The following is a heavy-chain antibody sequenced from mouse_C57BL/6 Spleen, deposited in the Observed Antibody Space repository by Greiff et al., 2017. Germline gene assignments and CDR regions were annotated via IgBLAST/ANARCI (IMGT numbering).Heavy chain of an antibody. Sequence: EVKLVESGEGLVKPGGSLKLSCAASGFTFSSYAMSWVRQTPEKRLEWVAYISSGGDYIYYADTVKGRFTISRDNARNTLYLQMSSLKSEDTAMYYCTRDPGNYVGNFDYWGQGTTLTVSS. V-gene: IGHV5-9-1*02. D-gene: IGHD2-1*01. CDR1: GFTFSSYA. J-gene: IGHJ2*01. CDR3: TRDPGNYVGNFDY. CDR2: ISSGGDYI.